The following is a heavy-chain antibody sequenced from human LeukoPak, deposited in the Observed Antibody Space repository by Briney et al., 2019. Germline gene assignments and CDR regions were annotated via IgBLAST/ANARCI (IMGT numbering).Heavy chain of an antibody. CDR1: GDSISSYY. CDR2: IYYSGST. CDR3: ASRDY. Sequence: SETLSLTCTVSGDSISSYYWSWIRQPAGKGLEWIGSIYYSGSTYYNPSLKSRVTISVDTSKNQFSLKLSSVTAADTAVYYCASRDYWGQGTLVTVSS. J-gene: IGHJ4*02. V-gene: IGHV4-59*05.